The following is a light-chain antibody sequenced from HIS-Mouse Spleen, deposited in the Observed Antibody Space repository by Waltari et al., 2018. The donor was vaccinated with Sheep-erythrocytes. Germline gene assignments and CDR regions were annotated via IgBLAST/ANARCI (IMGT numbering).Light chain of an antibody. J-gene: IGLJ2*01. CDR1: KLGDKY. CDR3: QAWDSSTAV. CDR2: LDS. Sequence: SYELTQPPSVSVSPGQTASITCSGDKLGDKYAYWYQQKPGQSPVLVIYLDSKRPSGIPERFSGSNSGNTATLTISGTQAMDEADYYCQAWDSSTAVFGGGTKLTVL. V-gene: IGLV3-1*01.